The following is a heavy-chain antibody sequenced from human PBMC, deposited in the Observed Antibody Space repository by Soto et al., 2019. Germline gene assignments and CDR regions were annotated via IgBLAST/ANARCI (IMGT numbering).Heavy chain of an antibody. CDR1: GGSFSGCY. V-gene: IGHV4-34*01. J-gene: IGHJ5*02. CDR3: ARSIANWFDL. Sequence: SETLSLTCAVYGGSFSGCYWSWIRQPPGKGLEWIGEINHSGSTNYNPSLKSRVTISVDTSKNQFSLKLSSVTAADTAVYYCARSIANWFDLWGQGTLVT. CDR2: INHSGST. D-gene: IGHD6-6*01.